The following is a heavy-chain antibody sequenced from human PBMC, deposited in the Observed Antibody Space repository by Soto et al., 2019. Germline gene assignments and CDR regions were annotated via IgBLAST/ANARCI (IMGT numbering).Heavy chain of an antibody. Sequence: GGSLRLSCAASGCTVSSNYMSWVRQAPGKGLEWVSVIYSGGSTYYADSVKGRFTISRDNSKNTLYLQMNSLRAEDTAVYYCARDQVSIWSGYYKEYYFDYWGQGTLVTVSS. CDR3: ARDQVSIWSGYYKEYYFDY. J-gene: IGHJ4*02. CDR2: IYSGGST. CDR1: GCTVSSNY. D-gene: IGHD3-3*01. V-gene: IGHV3-53*01.